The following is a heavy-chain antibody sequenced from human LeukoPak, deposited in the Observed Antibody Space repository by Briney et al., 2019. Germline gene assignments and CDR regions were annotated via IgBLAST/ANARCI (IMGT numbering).Heavy chain of an antibody. CDR3: AKDRTRQAY. Sequence: GGSLTLSSAASAFTFSNNWMSWVRQTPGKGLEWVANLKQDVSNKYYVDSLKGRLTISRDNAKNSLYLQINSLRAEDTAVYYCAKDRTRQAYWGQGTLVTVSS. CDR1: AFTFSNNW. CDR2: LKQDVSNK. D-gene: IGHD3-3*01. J-gene: IGHJ4*02. V-gene: IGHV3-7*03.